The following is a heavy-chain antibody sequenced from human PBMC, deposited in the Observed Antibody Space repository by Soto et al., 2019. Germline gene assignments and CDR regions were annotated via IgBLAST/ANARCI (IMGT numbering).Heavy chain of an antibody. J-gene: IGHJ5*02. CDR3: ARMYSSGSGWFHP. V-gene: IGHV4-31*03. Sequence: PSETLSLTCFVSGYSITAGGYYWSWIRHHPGKGLEWIGSFYSSGSIIYNPSLRSRVSISGDTSSNQFSMSLTSVTAADTARYYCARMYSSGSGWFHPWGQGHLVTVSS. D-gene: IGHD3-22*01. CDR2: FYSSGSI. CDR1: GYSITAGGYY.